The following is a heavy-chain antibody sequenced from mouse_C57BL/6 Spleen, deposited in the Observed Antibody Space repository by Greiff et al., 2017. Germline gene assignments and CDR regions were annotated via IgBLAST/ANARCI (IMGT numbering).Heavy chain of an antibody. V-gene: IGHV1-42*01. CDR2: INPSTGGT. J-gene: IGHJ1*03. CDR3: ARGTTVGATDWYFDV. Sequence: VQLQQSGPELVKPGASVKISCKASGYSFTGYYMNWVKQSPEKSLEWIGEINPSTGGTTYNQKFKAKATLTVDKSSSTAYMQLKSLTSEDSAVYYCARGTTVGATDWYFDVWGTGTTVTVSS. D-gene: IGHD1-1*01. CDR1: GYSFTGYY.